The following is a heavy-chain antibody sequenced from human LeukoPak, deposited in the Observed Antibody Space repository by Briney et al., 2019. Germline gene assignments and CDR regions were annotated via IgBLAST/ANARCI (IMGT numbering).Heavy chain of an antibody. CDR1: GFTFSSYE. V-gene: IGHV3-48*03. D-gene: IGHD5-18*01. J-gene: IGHJ4*02. Sequence: PGGSLRLSCAASGFTFSSYEMNWVRQAPGKGLEWVSYISSSGSTIYYADSVKGRFTISRDNAKNSLYLQMNSLRAEDTAVYYCARFGYSYALAYYFDYWGQGTLVTVSS. CDR2: ISSSGSTI. CDR3: ARFGYSYALAYYFDY.